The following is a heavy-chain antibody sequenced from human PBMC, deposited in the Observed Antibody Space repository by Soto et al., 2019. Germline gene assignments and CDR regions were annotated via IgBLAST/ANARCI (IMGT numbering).Heavy chain of an antibody. CDR1: GCSISSAAYY. V-gene: IGHV4-31*03. D-gene: IGHD5-18*01. CDR3: AREYTYGSNFFGC. CDR2: ISHSGST. J-gene: IGHJ4*02. Sequence: QVQLQESGPGLVKPSQTLSLSCTVSGCSISSAAYYWSWIRQHPGKGLEGIGDISHSGSTYYTPSLKSRVIISAETSKNLFSLNLTSVTAADTAVYYCAREYTYGSNFFGCWGQGALVTVSS.